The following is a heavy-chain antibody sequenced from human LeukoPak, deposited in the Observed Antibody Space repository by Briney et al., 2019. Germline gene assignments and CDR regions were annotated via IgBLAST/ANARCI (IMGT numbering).Heavy chain of an antibody. V-gene: IGHV3-66*02. CDR1: GFTVSSNY. CDR3: ARDRSYGTYYYMDV. J-gene: IGHJ6*03. CDR2: IYSGGST. D-gene: IGHD5-18*01. Sequence: GGSLRLSCAASGFTVSSNYMSWVRQAPGKGLEWVSVIYSGGSTYYADSVKGRFTISRDNSKNTLYLQMNSLRAEDTAVYYCARDRSYGTYYYMDVWGKGTTVTVFS.